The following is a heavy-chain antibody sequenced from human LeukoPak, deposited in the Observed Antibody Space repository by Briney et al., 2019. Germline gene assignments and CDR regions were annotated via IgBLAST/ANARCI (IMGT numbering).Heavy chain of an antibody. CDR1: GGSFSGYY. J-gene: IGHJ4*02. CDR3: ARGWSYDS. D-gene: IGHD2-8*02. CDR2: INHSGST. Sequence: PSETLSLTCAVYGGSFSGYYWSWIRQPPGKGLEWIGEINHSGSTNYNPSLKSRVTISVDTSKNQFSLKLSSVTAADTAVYYCARGWSYDSWGQGTLVTVFS. V-gene: IGHV4-34*01.